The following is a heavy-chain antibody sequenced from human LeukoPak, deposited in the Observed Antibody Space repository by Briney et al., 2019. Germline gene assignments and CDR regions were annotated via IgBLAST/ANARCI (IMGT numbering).Heavy chain of an antibody. J-gene: IGHJ4*02. D-gene: IGHD5-12*01. Sequence: DPSETLSLTCTVSGASISSYYWSWIRQPPGKGLEWIGYIYYSGSTNYNPSLKGRVTISVDTSKNQFSLKLSSVTAADTAVYYCARDDSSGFLDYWGQGTLVTVSS. V-gene: IGHV4-59*01. CDR1: GASISSYY. CDR2: IYYSGST. CDR3: ARDDSSGFLDY.